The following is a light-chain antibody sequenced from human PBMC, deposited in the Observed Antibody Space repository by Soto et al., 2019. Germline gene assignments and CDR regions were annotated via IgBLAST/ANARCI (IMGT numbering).Light chain of an antibody. CDR1: SSDVGSYNL. Sequence: QSALTQPASVSGSPGQSITISCTGTSSDVGSYNLVSWYQQHPGKAPKLMIYEVSKRPSGVSNRFSGSKSGNTASLTISGLQAEDGADYYCCSYAGSSTGGGVFGGGTKVTVL. CDR2: EVS. J-gene: IGLJ3*02. V-gene: IGLV2-23*02. CDR3: CSYAGSSTGGGV.